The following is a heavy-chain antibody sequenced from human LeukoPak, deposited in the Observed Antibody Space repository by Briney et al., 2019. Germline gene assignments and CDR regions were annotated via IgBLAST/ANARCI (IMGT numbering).Heavy chain of an antibody. D-gene: IGHD1-26*01. CDR1: GYAFTGYD. CDR3: TRGSLSGSSRDY. CDR2: MNPNTGDT. Sequence: ASVKVSCKASGYAFTGYDINWVRQATGQGLEWMGWMNPNTGDTGYAQKFQGRLTMTRNTSIDTAYMEPSGLRSEDTAIYYCTRGSLSGSSRDYWGQGTLVTVSS. J-gene: IGHJ4*02. V-gene: IGHV1-8*01.